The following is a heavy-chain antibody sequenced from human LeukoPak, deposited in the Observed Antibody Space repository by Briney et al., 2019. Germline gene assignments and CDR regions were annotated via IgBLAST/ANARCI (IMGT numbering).Heavy chain of an antibody. CDR1: GGSFSGYY. D-gene: IGHD6-19*01. CDR2: INHSGST. Sequence: PSETLSLTCAVYGGSFSGYYLSWIRQPPGKGLEWIGEINHSGSTYCNPSLKSRVTISVDTSMKQFSLKLSSVTAADTAVYYCARGVRIAVADPHLDYWGQGTLVTVSA. CDR3: ARGVRIAVADPHLDY. J-gene: IGHJ4*02. V-gene: IGHV4-34*01.